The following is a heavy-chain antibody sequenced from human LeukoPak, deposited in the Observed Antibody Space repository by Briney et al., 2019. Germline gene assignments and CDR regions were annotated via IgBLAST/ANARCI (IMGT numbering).Heavy chain of an antibody. CDR1: GFNFNNAW. CDR3: STGCGTDDF. J-gene: IGHJ4*02. CDR2: IKSKTDGGTA. V-gene: IGHV3-15*01. D-gene: IGHD1-1*01. Sequence: PGGSLRLSGVVSGFNFNNAWMGWVRQAPGKGLEWVGRIKSKTDGGTADYAAPVRDRFTISRDDSENTVFLQMNSLKTEDTAVYFCSTGCGTDDFWGQGALVTVSS.